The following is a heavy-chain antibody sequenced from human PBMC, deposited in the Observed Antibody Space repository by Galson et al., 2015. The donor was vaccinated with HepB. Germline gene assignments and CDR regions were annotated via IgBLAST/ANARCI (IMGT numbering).Heavy chain of an antibody. Sequence: CAISGDSVSSNSAAWNWIRQSPSRGLEWLGRTYYRSKWYNDYAVSVKSRITINPDTSKNQFSLQLNSVTPEDTAVYYCARVGGYSYGYYFDYWGQGTLVTVSS. CDR3: ARVGGYSYGYYFDY. CDR1: GDSVSSNSAA. J-gene: IGHJ4*02. CDR2: TYYRSKWYN. V-gene: IGHV6-1*01. D-gene: IGHD5-18*01.